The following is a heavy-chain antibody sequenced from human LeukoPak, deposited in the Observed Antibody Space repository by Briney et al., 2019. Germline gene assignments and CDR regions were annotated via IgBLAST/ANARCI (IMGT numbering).Heavy chain of an antibody. V-gene: IGHV4-61*02. CDR2: IYTSGST. CDR3: ARSRYCTSTTCYVGYIDV. Sequence: SQTLSLTCTVSGDSISSDSYYWTWIRQPAGKGLEWIGRIYTSGSTNYNPSLKSRATISLDTSRNQFSLRLSSVTAADTAVYYCARSRYCTSTTCYVGYIDVGGKGTTVIVSS. J-gene: IGHJ6*03. D-gene: IGHD2-2*01. CDR1: GDSISSDSYY.